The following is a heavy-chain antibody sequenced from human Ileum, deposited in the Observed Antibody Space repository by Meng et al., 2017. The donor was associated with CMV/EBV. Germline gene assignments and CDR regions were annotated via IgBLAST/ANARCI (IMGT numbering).Heavy chain of an antibody. CDR2: ISSSDSHI. CDR3: ARGLGAPPGYYYYGMDV. CDR1: GFTFSGYS. Sequence: GESLKISCVASGFTFSGYSMNWVRQAPGKGLEWVSSISSSDSHIYYADSLKGRFTISRDNAKNSLSLQMNSLRAEDTAVYYCARGLGAPPGYYYYGMDVWGQGTMVTVSS. V-gene: IGHV3-21*01. J-gene: IGHJ6*02. D-gene: IGHD4/OR15-4a*01.